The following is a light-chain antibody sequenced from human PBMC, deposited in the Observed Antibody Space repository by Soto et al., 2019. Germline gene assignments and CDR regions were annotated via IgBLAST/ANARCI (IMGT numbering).Light chain of an antibody. CDR1: QSVSSSD. J-gene: IGKJ1*01. V-gene: IGKV3-20*01. CDR2: GAS. Sequence: EVVFTQSPGSLSLSPGERATLSCSVSQSVSSSDLAWYQHKPGQAPRLLIYGASSRATGIPDRFSGSGSGTEFTLTISGLEPEDLAVYYCQQYGSLRPFGQGNKV. CDR3: QQYGSLRP.